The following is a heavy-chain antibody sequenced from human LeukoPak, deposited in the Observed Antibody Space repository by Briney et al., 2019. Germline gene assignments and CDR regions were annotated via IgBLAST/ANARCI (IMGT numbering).Heavy chain of an antibody. CDR2: VYYSGST. Sequence: SETLSLTCTVSGGSISSGGYYWSWIRQHPGKGLEWIGYVYYSGSTNYNPSLKSRVTISVDTSKNQFSLKLSSVTAADTAVYYCARPYSSGWYLAIYIWGQGTMVTVSS. J-gene: IGHJ3*02. CDR1: GGSISSGGYY. D-gene: IGHD6-19*01. CDR3: ARPYSSGWYLAIYI. V-gene: IGHV4-61*08.